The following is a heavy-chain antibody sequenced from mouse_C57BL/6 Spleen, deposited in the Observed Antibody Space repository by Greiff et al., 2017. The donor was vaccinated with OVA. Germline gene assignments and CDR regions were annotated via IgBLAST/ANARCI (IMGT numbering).Heavy chain of an antibody. Sequence: EVQVVESEGGLVQPGSSMKLSCTASGFTFSDYYMAWVRQVPEKGLEWVANINYDGSSTYYLDSLKSRFIISRDNAKNILYLQMSSLKSEDTATYYCARLGGSRYDYYAMAYWGQGTSVTVSS. D-gene: IGHD1-1*01. V-gene: IGHV5-16*01. CDR3: ARLGGSRYDYYAMAY. J-gene: IGHJ4*01. CDR1: GFTFSDYY. CDR2: INYDGSST.